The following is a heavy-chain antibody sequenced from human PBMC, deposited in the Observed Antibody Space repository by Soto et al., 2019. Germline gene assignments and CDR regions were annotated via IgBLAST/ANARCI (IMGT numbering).Heavy chain of an antibody. CDR1: GFTFSSYA. CDR2: ISYDGSNK. D-gene: IGHD3-10*01. CDR3: ARDRVVGTMVRGVLYYYYGMDV. Sequence: GGSLRLSCAASGFTFSSYAMHWVRQAPGKGLEWVAVISYDGSNKYYADSGKGRFTISRDNSKNTLYLQMNSLRAEDTAVYYCARDRVVGTMVRGVLYYYYGMDVWGQGTTVTVSS. J-gene: IGHJ6*02. V-gene: IGHV3-30-3*01.